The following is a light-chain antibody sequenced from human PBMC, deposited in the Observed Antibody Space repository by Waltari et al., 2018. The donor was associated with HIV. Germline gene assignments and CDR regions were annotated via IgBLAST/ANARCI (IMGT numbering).Light chain of an antibody. CDR2: SNN. CDR1: SSNIGSNT. CDR3: AAWDDSLNGVV. Sequence: QSVLTQPPSASGTPGQRVTISCSGSSSNIGSNTVTWYQHLPGTAPKLLIYSNNQRPSGVPDRFSGSKSGTSASLAISGLQSEVEADYYCAAWDDSLNGVVFGGGTKLTVL. J-gene: IGLJ2*01. V-gene: IGLV1-44*01.